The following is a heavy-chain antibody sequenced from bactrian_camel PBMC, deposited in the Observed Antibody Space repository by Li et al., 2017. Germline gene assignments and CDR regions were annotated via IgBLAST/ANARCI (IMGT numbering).Heavy chain of an antibody. D-gene: IGHD3*01. CDR3: AADRYCTGRGHLLLLAEYTE. Sequence: QLVESGGGSAQAGGSLRLSCAASGYRFRSYGWFRQAPGKEREGVASVDIDGRTKYSDSVKGRFTISKDNAKNTLYLQMNSLKPEDTAMYYCAADRYCTGRGHLLLLAEYTEWGQGT. V-gene: IGHV3S53*01. CDR2: VDIDGRT. CDR1: GYRFRSY. J-gene: IGHJ3*01.